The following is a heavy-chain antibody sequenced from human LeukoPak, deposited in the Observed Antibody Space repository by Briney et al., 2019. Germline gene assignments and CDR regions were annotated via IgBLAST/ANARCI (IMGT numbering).Heavy chain of an antibody. CDR1: GGSISSYY. J-gene: IGHJ4*02. CDR2: IYTSGST. CDR3: ARGYYDILTGPHPYFDY. V-gene: IGHV4-4*07. Sequence: SETLSLTCTVSGGSISSYYWSWIRQPAGKGLEWIGRIYTSGSTNYNPSLKSRVTISVDTSKNQFSLKLSSVTAADTAVYYCARGYYDILTGPHPYFDYWGRGTLVTVSS. D-gene: IGHD3-9*01.